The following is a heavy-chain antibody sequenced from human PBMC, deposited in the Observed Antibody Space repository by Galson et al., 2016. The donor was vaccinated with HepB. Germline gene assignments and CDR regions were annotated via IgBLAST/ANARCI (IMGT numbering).Heavy chain of an antibody. Sequence: SLRLSCAASGFTFSSFAMSWVRQAPGKGLELVSSISGNGGFTIYEDSVEGRFTISRGNSKNPLYLQMNSLRAEDTAIYYCAATPATPADFVVVPTAPLDNWGQGTLVTVSS. CDR1: GFTFSSFA. J-gene: IGHJ4*02. CDR3: AATPATPADFVVVPTAPLDN. D-gene: IGHD2-2*01. V-gene: IGHV3-23*01. CDR2: ISGNGGFT.